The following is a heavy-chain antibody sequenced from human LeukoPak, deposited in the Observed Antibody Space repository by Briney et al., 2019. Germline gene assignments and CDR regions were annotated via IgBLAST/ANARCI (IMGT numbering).Heavy chain of an antibody. J-gene: IGHJ6*03. CDR1: GFTFSSYS. CDR3: ARGEAGTRTYYMDV. V-gene: IGHV3-21*03. Sequence: PGGSLRLSCAASGFTFSSYSMNWVRQAPAKGLEWVSSISSSSYIYYADSVKGRFTISRDNAKNSLYLQMNSLRAEDTAVYYCARGEAGTRTYYMDVWGKGTTVTISS. CDR2: ISSSSYI. D-gene: IGHD6-13*01.